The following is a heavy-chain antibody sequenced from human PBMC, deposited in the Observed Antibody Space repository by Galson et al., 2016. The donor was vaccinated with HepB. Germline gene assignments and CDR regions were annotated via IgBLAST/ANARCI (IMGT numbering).Heavy chain of an antibody. CDR1: GGSISSGGYY. D-gene: IGHD2-21*02. Sequence: TLSLTCTVSGGSISSGGYYWNWIRQHPGKGLEWIGYIYYSGRTYYNPSLKSRVTISVDTSKNQFSLKLSSVTAADTAVYYCANSGHCGGDCDYLFNSWGQGTLGTVSS. CDR3: ANSGHCGGDCDYLFNS. CDR2: IYYSGRT. J-gene: IGHJ4*02. V-gene: IGHV4-31*03.